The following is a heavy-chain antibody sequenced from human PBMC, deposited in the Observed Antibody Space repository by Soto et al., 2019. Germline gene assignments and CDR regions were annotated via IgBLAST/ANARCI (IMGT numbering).Heavy chain of an antibody. J-gene: IGHJ4*02. V-gene: IGHV3-21*01. CDR2: ISSDGSYI. CDR3: ARVGIYCRGAGRLAV. Sequence: GGSLRLSCAASGFTFRNYAMNWVRQAPGKGLEWLSSISSDGSYIYYADSLMGRFTISRDNARNSLSLQMNGLRVEDTGTYYCARVGIYCRGAGRLAVWGQGTVVTVYS. CDR1: GFTFRNYA. D-gene: IGHD2-15*01.